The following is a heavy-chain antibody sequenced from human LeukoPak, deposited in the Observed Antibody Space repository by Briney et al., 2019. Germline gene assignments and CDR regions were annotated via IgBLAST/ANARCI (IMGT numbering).Heavy chain of an antibody. V-gene: IGHV4-39*07. J-gene: IGHJ3*02. CDR2: IYYSGST. Sequence: SETLSLTCTVSGGSISSSSYYWGWIRQPPGKGLEWIGSIYYSGSTYYNPSLKSRVTISVDTSKNQFSLKLSSVTAADTAVYYCAGEAVAGSDAFDIWGQGTMVTVSS. D-gene: IGHD6-19*01. CDR1: GGSISSSSYY. CDR3: AGEAVAGSDAFDI.